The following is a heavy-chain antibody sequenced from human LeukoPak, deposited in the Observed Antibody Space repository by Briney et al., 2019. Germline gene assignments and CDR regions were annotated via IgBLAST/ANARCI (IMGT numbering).Heavy chain of an antibody. J-gene: IGHJ3*02. Sequence: SETLSLTCTVSGVSISSYYWSWIRQPPGKGLDWIGYIFYSGSTNYNPSLKSRVTISVDTSKNQFSLRLSSVTAADTAVYYCARFDSSSDAFDIWGQGTMVTVSS. CDR1: GVSISSYY. CDR3: ARFDSSSDAFDI. V-gene: IGHV4-59*01. D-gene: IGHD2-21*01. CDR2: IFYSGST.